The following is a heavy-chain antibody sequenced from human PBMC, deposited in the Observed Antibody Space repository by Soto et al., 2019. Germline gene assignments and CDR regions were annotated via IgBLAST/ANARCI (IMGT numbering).Heavy chain of an antibody. D-gene: IGHD6-6*01. CDR2: IIPIFGTA. CDR3: ARAGAARTYYYYGMDV. J-gene: IGHJ6*02. Sequence: ASVKVSCKASGGTFSSYAISWVRQAPGQGLEWMGGIIPIFGTANYAQKFQGSVTITADESTSTAYMELSSLRSEDTAVYYCARAGAARTYYYYGMDVWGQGTTVTVSS. CDR1: GGTFSSYA. V-gene: IGHV1-69*13.